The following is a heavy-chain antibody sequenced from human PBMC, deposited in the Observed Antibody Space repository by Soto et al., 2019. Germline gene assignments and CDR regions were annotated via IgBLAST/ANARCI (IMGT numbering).Heavy chain of an antibody. D-gene: IGHD2-8*01. CDR1: GGSIRSDAFY. Sequence: QVQLQESGPGLVKPSQTLSLSCTVSGGSIRSDAFYWSWIRQHPGKGLEWIGYIFYSGTTYYNPSLKSRITMSVDTSKNQFSLKLSSVTAADTAVYYCARAQRVFGVTGYFDSWGQGTLVPVSS. CDR2: IFYSGTT. J-gene: IGHJ4*02. V-gene: IGHV4-31*03. CDR3: ARAQRVFGVTGYFDS.